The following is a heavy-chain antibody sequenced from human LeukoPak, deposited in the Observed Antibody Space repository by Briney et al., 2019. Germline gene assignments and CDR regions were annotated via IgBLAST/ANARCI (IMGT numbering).Heavy chain of an antibody. CDR1: GGSFSGYY. Sequence: SETLSLTCAVYGGSFSGYYWSWIRQPPGKGLEWIGEINHSGGTNYNPSLKSRVTISVDTSKNQFSLKLSSVTAADTAVYYCAGSVEVVVAAPGGRFDPWGQGTLVTVSS. D-gene: IGHD2-15*01. J-gene: IGHJ5*02. CDR3: AGSVEVVVAAPGGRFDP. V-gene: IGHV4-34*01. CDR2: INHSGGT.